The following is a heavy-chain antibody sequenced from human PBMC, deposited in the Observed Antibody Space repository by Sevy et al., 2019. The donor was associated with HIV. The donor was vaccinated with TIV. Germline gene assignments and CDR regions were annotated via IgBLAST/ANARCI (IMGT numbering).Heavy chain of an antibody. CDR3: ARHMDSGTYGHPGFDY. CDR2: MYYSGST. D-gene: IGHD1-26*01. J-gene: IGHJ4*02. CDR1: GGSISSSSYY. V-gene: IGHV4-39*01. Sequence: SETLSLTCTVSGGSISSSSYYWGCIRQPPGKGLEWIGSMYYSGSTYYNPSLKSRVTISVDTFMNQISLKLSSVTAADTAVYYCARHMDSGTYGHPGFDYWGQGTLVTVSS.